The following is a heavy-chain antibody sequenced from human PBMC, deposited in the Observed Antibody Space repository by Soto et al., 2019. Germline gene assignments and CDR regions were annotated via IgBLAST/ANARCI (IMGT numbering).Heavy chain of an antibody. Sequence: EVQLLESGGGLVQPGGSLRLSCAASGFTFTTYTMRWVRQAPGKGLEWVSSISGSGGHTYYADSVKGRLIVSRDNSKNTLYLQMNSLRAEDTAVYYCAKDGSYSSSWPYYFDHWGQGTLVTVSS. D-gene: IGHD6-13*01. CDR2: ISGSGGHT. V-gene: IGHV3-23*01. CDR3: AKDGSYSSSWPYYFDH. CDR1: GFTFTTYT. J-gene: IGHJ4*02.